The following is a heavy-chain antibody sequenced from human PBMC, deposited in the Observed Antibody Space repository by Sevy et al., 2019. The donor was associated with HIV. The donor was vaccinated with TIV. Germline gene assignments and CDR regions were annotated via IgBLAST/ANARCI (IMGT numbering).Heavy chain of an antibody. CDR2: ISNSGTTI. J-gene: IGHJ4*02. Sequence: GGSLRLSCAASGFSFGSYSMNWVRQAPGQGLEWVSYISNSGTTIYYSDSVKGRFTISRDNARNSLYLQMNSLRAEDTAVYYCARDLPPSATMVAHFDCWGQGTLVTVSS. V-gene: IGHV3-48*04. D-gene: IGHD3-10*01. CDR3: ARDLPPSATMVAHFDC. CDR1: GFSFGSYS.